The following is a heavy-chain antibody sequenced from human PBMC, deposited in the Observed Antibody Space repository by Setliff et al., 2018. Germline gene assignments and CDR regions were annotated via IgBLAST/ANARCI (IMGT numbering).Heavy chain of an antibody. D-gene: IGHD3-16*01. CDR1: GFFFRSYE. V-gene: IGHV3-48*03. CDR2: INSGGTKI. Sequence: GGSLRLSCAASGFFFRSYEMNWVRQTPGKGLERVSYINSGGTKIYYADSVEGRFTISRDNGKNSLFLQMNSVRAEDTAVYYCARSINGYQQRYDFWGQGALVTVSS. J-gene: IGHJ4*02. CDR3: ARSINGYQQRYDF.